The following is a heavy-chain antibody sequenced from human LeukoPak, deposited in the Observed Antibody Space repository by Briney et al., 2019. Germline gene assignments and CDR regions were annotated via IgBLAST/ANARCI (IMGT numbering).Heavy chain of an antibody. CDR3: AGWGFQSDY. J-gene: IGHJ4*02. CDR1: GGSMTSYY. CDR2: IYYSGST. V-gene: IGHV4-59*01. Sequence: SETLSLTCTVSGGSMTSYYWSWIRQPPGKGLEWIGDIYYSGSTKYNPSLKSRVTISVDTSKNQVYLKLNSRTTADSAVYYCAGWGFQSDYWGQGTLVTVSS. D-gene: IGHD7-27*01.